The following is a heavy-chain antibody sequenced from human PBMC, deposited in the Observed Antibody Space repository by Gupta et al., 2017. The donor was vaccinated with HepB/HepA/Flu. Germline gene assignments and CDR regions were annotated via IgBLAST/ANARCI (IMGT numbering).Heavy chain of an antibody. V-gene: IGHV4-59*01. CDR2: IYYSGST. D-gene: IGHD6-13*01. CDR1: GGPISSYC. CDR3: ARGVSSSWYLVGWFDP. J-gene: IGHJ5*02. Sequence: QVQLQESGPGLVKPSETLSLTCTVSGGPISSYCWSWTRQPPGKGLEWIGYIYYSGSTNYNPSLKSRVTISVDTSKNQCSLKLSSVTAADTAVYYCARGVSSSWYLVGWFDPWGQGTLVTVSS.